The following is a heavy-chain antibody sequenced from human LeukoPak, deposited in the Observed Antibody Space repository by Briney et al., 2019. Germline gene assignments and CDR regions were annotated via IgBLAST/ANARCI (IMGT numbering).Heavy chain of an antibody. J-gene: IGHJ5*02. D-gene: IGHD3-10*01. CDR3: ARWSVTMIRGGLIIDTNYFDP. CDR1: GASISSPTW. V-gene: IGHV4-4*02. Sequence: SGTLSLTCAVSGASISSPTWWSWLRQPPGQGLEWIGEIYHTGTTNYNPSLKSRVTVSVDKSNNDFSLTLTSVTVADTAVYYCARWSVTMIRGGLIIDTNYFDPWGQGIPVTVSS. CDR2: IYHTGTT.